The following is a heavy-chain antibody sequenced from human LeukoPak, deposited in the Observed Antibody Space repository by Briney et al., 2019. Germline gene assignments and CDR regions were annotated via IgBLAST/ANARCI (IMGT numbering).Heavy chain of an antibody. Sequence: SQTLSLTCTVSGGSISSGNYYWSWIRQPPGKGLEWIGEINHSGSTNYNPSLKSRVTISVDTSKNQFSLKLSSVTAADTAVYYCARDDYDILTGYFGGSDYWGQGTLVTVSS. CDR3: ARDDYDILTGYFGGSDY. CDR1: GGSISSGNYY. CDR2: INHSGST. V-gene: IGHV4-39*07. D-gene: IGHD3-9*01. J-gene: IGHJ4*02.